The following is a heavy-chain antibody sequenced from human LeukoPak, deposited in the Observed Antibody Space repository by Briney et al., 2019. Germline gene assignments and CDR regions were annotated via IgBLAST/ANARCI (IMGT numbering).Heavy chain of an antibody. D-gene: IGHD6-13*01. Sequence: GGSLRLSCAASGFTFSSYSMNWVRQAPGKGLEWVSSISSSSSSIYYADSVKGRFTISRDNAKNSLYLQMNSLRAEDTAVYYCARGPLAAAGDYWGQGTLVTVSS. CDR2: ISSSSSSI. CDR1: GFTFSSYS. V-gene: IGHV3-21*01. CDR3: ARGPLAAAGDY. J-gene: IGHJ4*02.